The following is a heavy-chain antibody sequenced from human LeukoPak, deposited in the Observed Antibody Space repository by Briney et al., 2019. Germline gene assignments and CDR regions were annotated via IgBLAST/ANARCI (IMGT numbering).Heavy chain of an antibody. D-gene: IGHD6-19*01. CDR1: GFTFDDYA. V-gene: IGHV3-23*01. Sequence: GGSLRLSCEASGFTFDDYAMSWVRQAPGKGLEWVSAISGSGGSTYYADSVKGRFTISRDNSKNTLYLQMNSLRAEDTAVYYCAKDKAGYSSGWYDYWGQGTLVTVSS. J-gene: IGHJ4*02. CDR2: ISGSGGST. CDR3: AKDKAGYSSGWYDY.